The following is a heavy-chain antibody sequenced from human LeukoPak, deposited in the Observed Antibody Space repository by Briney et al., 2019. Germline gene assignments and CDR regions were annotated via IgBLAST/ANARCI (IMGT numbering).Heavy chain of an antibody. CDR3: ARAYRIAAPWGMDV. V-gene: IGHV3-7*01. Sequence: GGSLRLSCAASGFTFSSYWMSWVRQAPGKGLEWVANIKQDGSEKYYVDSVKGRFTISRDNAKNSLYLQMNSLRAEDTAVYYXARAYRIAAPWGMDVWGQGTTVTVSS. D-gene: IGHD6-6*01. J-gene: IGHJ6*02. CDR1: GFTFSSYW. CDR2: IKQDGSEK.